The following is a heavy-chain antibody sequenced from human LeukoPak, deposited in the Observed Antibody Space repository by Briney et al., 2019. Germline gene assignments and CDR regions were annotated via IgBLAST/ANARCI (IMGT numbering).Heavy chain of an antibody. D-gene: IGHD2-2*01. V-gene: IGHV3-48*01. CDR1: GFTFSSYS. Sequence: GGSLRLSCAASGFTFSSYSMNWVRQAPGKGLEWVSYISSSSSTIYYADSVKGRFTISRDNAKNSLYLQMNSLRAEDTAVYYCAKDQDIVVVPAAIPRPHYYYYMDVWGKGTTVTVSS. CDR3: AKDQDIVVVPAAIPRPHYYYYMDV. J-gene: IGHJ6*03. CDR2: ISSSSSTI.